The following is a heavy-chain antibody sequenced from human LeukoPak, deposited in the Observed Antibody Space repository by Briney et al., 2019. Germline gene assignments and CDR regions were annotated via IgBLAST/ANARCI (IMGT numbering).Heavy chain of an antibody. J-gene: IGHJ4*02. Sequence: SETLSLTCAVYGGSFSGYYWSWIRQPAGKGLEWIGRIYTSGSTNYNPSLKSRVTISVDTSKNQFSLKLSSVTAADTAVYYCASRTITSRSFDYWGQGTLVTVPS. V-gene: IGHV4-59*10. CDR1: GGSFSGYY. D-gene: IGHD1-14*01. CDR2: IYTSGST. CDR3: ASRTITSRSFDY.